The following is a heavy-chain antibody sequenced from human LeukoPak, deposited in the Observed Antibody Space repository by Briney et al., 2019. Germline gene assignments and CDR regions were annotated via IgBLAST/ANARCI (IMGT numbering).Heavy chain of an antibody. CDR1: GGSISRSDW. J-gene: IGHJ3*01. CDR2: IFHSGST. V-gene: IGHV4-4*02. CDR3: ARDASLQTGAFDV. D-gene: IGHD5-24*01. Sequence: SETLSLTCAVSGGSISRSDWWSWVRQSPGKGLEWIGEIFHSGSTKYNPSLKSRVTILVDKSKNQFSLNLTSVTAADTAMYYCARDASLQTGAFDVWGQGTMVTVSS.